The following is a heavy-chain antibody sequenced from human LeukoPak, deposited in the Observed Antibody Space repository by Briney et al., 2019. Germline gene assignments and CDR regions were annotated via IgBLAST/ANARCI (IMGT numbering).Heavy chain of an antibody. CDR3: AKGGGYEAQYYYYYLDV. J-gene: IGHJ6*03. Sequence: GRSLRLSCAASGFTFSSYGMHRVRQAPGKGLEWVAVISYDGSNKYYADSVKGRFTVSRDNSKNTLYLQMKSLRAEDTAVYYCAKGGGYEAQYYYYYLDVWGKGTTVSISS. CDR1: GFTFSSYG. CDR2: ISYDGSNK. D-gene: IGHD5-12*01. V-gene: IGHV3-30*18.